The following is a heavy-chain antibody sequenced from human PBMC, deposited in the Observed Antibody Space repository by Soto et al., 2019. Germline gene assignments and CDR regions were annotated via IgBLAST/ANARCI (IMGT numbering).Heavy chain of an antibody. CDR2: IYHSGST. CDR3: ARNPGSGIAAAGYFDY. D-gene: IGHD6-13*01. J-gene: IGHJ4*02. CDR1: SGSISSSNW. V-gene: IGHV4-4*02. Sequence: SETLSLTCAVSSGSISSSNWWSWVRQPPGKGLEWIGEIYHSGSTNYNPSLKSRVTISVDKSKNQFSLKLSSVTAADTAVYYCARNPGSGIAAAGYFDYWGQGTLGTVSS.